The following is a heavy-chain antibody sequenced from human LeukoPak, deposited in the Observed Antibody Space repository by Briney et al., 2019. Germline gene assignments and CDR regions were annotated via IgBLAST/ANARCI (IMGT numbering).Heavy chain of an antibody. CDR2: IKRDGSEK. V-gene: IGHV3-7*01. CDR3: ARSRSAGY. J-gene: IGHJ4*02. Sequence: PGGSLRLSCAASGFTFSSYWMSRVRQAPGKGLEWVANIKRDGSEKYYVDSVKGRFTISRDNAKNSLYLQMDSLRAEDTAAYYCARSRSAGYWGQGTLVTVSS. CDR1: GFTFSSYW.